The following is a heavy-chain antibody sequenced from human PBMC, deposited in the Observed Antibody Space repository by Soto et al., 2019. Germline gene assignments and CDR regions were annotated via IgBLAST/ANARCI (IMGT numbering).Heavy chain of an antibody. D-gene: IGHD3-3*01. CDR1: GGTFSSYT. Sequence: QVQLVQSGAEVKKPGSSVKVSCKASGGTFSSYTISWVRQAPGQGLEWMGRITPILGIANYAQKFQGRVTITADKSTSTAYMELSSLRSEDTAVYYCARAPYDFPNYYMDVWGKGTTVTVSS. V-gene: IGHV1-69*02. CDR2: ITPILGIA. CDR3: ARAPYDFPNYYMDV. J-gene: IGHJ6*03.